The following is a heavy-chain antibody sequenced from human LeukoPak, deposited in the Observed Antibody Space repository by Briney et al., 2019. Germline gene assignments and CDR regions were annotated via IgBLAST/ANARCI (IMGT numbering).Heavy chain of an antibody. Sequence: GGSLRLSCAASGYTFSSYWMHWVRQAPGKGLVWVSRINSDGSSTSYADSVKGRFTISRDNAKNTLYLQMNSLRAEDTAVYYFAREACGGDSYNYYFDHWGQGTLVSVSS. CDR3: AREACGGDSYNYYFDH. D-gene: IGHD2-21*02. J-gene: IGHJ4*02. V-gene: IGHV3-74*01. CDR2: INSDGSST. CDR1: GYTFSSYW.